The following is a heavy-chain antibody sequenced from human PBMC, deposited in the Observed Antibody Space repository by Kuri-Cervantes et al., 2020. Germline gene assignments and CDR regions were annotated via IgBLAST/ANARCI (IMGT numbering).Heavy chain of an antibody. V-gene: IGHV3-30*19. CDR3: ARDSGYDSRGAFDY. CDR1: GFNFSTYG. CDR2: IWYDGSNK. Sequence: GESLKISCAASGFNFSTYGMHWVRQAPGKGLDWVAVIWYDGSNKYYADSVKGRFTISRDNSKNTLYLQMNSLRAEDTAVYYCARDSGYDSRGAFDYWGQGTLVTVSS. J-gene: IGHJ4*02. D-gene: IGHD3-22*01.